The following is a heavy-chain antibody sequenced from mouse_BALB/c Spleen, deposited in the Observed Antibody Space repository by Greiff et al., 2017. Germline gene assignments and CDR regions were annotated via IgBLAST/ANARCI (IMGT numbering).Heavy chain of an antibody. V-gene: IGHV1-7*01. CDR3: ARSGLRSYYFDY. J-gene: IGHJ2*01. D-gene: IGHD2-4*01. CDR1: GYTFTSYW. CDR2: INPSTGYT. Sequence: QVQLQQSGAELAKPGASVKMSCKASGYTFTSYWMHWVKQRPGQGLEWIGYINPSTGYTEYNQKFKDKATLTADKSSSTAYMQLSSLTSEDSAVYYCARSGLRSYYFDYWGQGTTLTVSS.